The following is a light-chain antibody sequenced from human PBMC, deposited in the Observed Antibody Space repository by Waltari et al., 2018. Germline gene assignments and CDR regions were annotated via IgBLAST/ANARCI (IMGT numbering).Light chain of an antibody. Sequence: IVLTQSPGTLSLSPGERGTLSCRASQSVSRFLAWYQQKPGQPPRLLIYGASTRATGIPDRFSGSGSGTDFSLTISRLEPEDFAVYYCQKYDRLPATFGQGTKVEIK. J-gene: IGKJ1*01. CDR1: QSVSRF. CDR3: QKYDRLPAT. V-gene: IGKV3-20*01. CDR2: GAS.